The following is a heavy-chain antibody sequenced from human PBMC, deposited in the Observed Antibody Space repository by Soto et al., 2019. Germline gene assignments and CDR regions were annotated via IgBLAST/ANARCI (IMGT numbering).Heavy chain of an antibody. J-gene: IGHJ4*02. V-gene: IGHV3-23*01. Sequence: GGALRLSCAASGFTFSRYAISWGRQAPGKGLEWVSVISGSGGSTYYADSVKGRFTISRDNSKNTLYLQMNSLRAEDTAVYYCAKRAAGTSFDYWGQGTLVTVSS. CDR3: AKRAAGTSFDY. CDR1: GFTFSRYA. D-gene: IGHD6-13*01. CDR2: ISGSGGST.